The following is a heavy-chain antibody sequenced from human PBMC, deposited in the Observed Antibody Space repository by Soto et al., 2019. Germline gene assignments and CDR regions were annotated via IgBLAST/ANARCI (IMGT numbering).Heavy chain of an antibody. Sequence: AISGSGGSTYYADSVKGRFTISRDNSKNTLYLQMNSLRAEDTAVYYCAKRRQWLVRIYYFDYWGQGTLVTVSS. J-gene: IGHJ4*02. V-gene: IGHV3-23*01. CDR2: ISGSGGST. D-gene: IGHD6-19*01. CDR3: AKRRQWLVRIYYFDY.